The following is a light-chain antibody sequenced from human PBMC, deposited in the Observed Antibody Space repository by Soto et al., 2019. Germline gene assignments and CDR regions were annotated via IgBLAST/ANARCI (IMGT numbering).Light chain of an antibody. V-gene: IGLV1-44*01. Sequence: QSVLTQPPSASGTPGQRVTISCSGSSSNIGSNIVDWYQQLPGTAPKLLIYSGNQRPSGVPDRFSASKSGTSASLAIIGLQSEDDADYYCATWDDSLNGGLFGGGTKLTVL. CDR1: SSNIGSNI. CDR2: SGN. J-gene: IGLJ3*02. CDR3: ATWDDSLNGGL.